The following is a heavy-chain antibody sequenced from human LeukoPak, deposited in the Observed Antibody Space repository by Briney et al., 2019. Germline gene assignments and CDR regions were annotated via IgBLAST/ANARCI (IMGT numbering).Heavy chain of an antibody. CDR2: ISAYNGNT. Sequence: GASVKVSCKASGYTFTSYGISRVRQAPGQGLEWMGWISAYNGNTNYAQKLQGRVTMTTDTSTSTAYMELRSLRSDDTAVYYCAEGQLRSPTLSYYYYMDVWGKGTTVTVSS. V-gene: IGHV1-18*01. CDR3: AEGQLRSPTLSYYYYMDV. J-gene: IGHJ6*03. CDR1: GYTFTSYG. D-gene: IGHD3-3*01.